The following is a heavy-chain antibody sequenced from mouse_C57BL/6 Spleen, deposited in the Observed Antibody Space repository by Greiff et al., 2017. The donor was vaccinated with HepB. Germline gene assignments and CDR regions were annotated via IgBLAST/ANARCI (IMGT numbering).Heavy chain of an antibody. Sequence: QVQLQQSGAELAKPGASVKLSCKASGYTFTSYWMHWVKQRPGQGLEWIGYINPSSGYTKYNQKFKDKATLTADKYSSTAYMQLSSLTYEDSAVYYCARDGGNYGNPQKYFDVWGTGTTVTVSS. J-gene: IGHJ1*03. V-gene: IGHV1-7*01. CDR3: ARDGGNYGNPQKYFDV. D-gene: IGHD2-1*01. CDR2: INPSSGYT. CDR1: GYTFTSYW.